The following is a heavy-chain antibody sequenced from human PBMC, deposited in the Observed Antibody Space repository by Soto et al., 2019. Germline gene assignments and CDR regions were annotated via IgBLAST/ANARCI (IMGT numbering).Heavy chain of an antibody. Sequence: GGSLRLSCAASGFTFGTYAMNWVRQAPGKGLEWVSSTPGSGGSAYYADSVKGRFTISRDNSKNTLYLQMDSLRPEDTAIYYCAKGGSSGWYYFDLWGQGTLVTVS. CDR2: TPGSGGSA. CDR1: GFTFGTYA. CDR3: AKGGSSGWYYFDL. D-gene: IGHD6-19*01. J-gene: IGHJ4*02. V-gene: IGHV3-23*01.